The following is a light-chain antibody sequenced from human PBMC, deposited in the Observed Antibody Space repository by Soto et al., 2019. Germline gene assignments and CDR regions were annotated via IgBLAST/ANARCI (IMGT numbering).Light chain of an antibody. CDR2: GAS. CDR1: QSISSSY. J-gene: IGKJ1*01. CDR3: QQYGRT. V-gene: IGKV3-20*01. Sequence: EIVLTQSPGTLSLSLGERATLSCRASQSISSSYLAWYQQKPGQAPRLLIYGASSRATGIPDRFSGSGSGTDFTLTIRRLEPEDFAVYYCQQYGRTFGQGTKVEIK.